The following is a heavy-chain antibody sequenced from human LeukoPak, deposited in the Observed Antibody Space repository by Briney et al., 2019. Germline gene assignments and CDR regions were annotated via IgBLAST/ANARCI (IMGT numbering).Heavy chain of an antibody. Sequence: ASVKVSCKASGYTFTGYYIHWVRQAPGQGLEWMGWINPYRGGTNYAQKFRGRVTMTRDTSISTAYVDLSRLTSDDTAVYFCARCEIYCINGFCYKEPCDYWGQGTLVTVSS. D-gene: IGHD2-8*01. CDR3: ARCEIYCINGFCYKEPCDY. J-gene: IGHJ4*02. V-gene: IGHV1-2*02. CDR1: GYTFTGYY. CDR2: INPYRGGT.